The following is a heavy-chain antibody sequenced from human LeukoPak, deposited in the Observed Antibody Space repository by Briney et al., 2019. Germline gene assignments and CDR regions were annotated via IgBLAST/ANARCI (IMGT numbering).Heavy chain of an antibody. CDR3: ARNWRPDT. Sequence: GGSLRLSCTASGFTFSSYEMNWVRQAPGKGLEWVSVINTSGGGTYYTESVQGRFTISRDNTKDTLYLQMNSLRVEDTAVYYCARNWRPDTWGQGTLVTVSS. V-gene: IGHV3-23*01. J-gene: IGHJ5*02. D-gene: IGHD3-3*01. CDR2: INTSGGGT. CDR1: GFTFSSYE.